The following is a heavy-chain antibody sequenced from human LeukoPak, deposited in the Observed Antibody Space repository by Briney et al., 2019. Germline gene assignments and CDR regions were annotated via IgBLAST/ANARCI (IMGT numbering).Heavy chain of an antibody. CDR3: ARAVGSGWSYFDY. D-gene: IGHD6-19*01. J-gene: IGHJ4*02. Sequence: GGSLRLSCAASGFTFSDYYMTWIRQAPGKGLEWGSVIYSGGSTYYADSVKGRFTISRDNSKNTLYLQMNSLRAEDTAVYYCARAVGSGWSYFDYWSQGTLVTVSS. CDR1: GFTFSDYY. CDR2: IYSGGST. V-gene: IGHV3-66*01.